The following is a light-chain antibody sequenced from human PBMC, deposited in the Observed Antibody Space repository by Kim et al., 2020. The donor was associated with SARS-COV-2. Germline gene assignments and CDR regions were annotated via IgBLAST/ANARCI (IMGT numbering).Light chain of an antibody. V-gene: IGKV1-33*01. Sequence: SASGGNRVTIICRESQDISNYFQWYQHKPEKAPKLLIYDASSLETGVPSRFRGSGFGTYFTFTIDNLQPEDIATYYCQQSHNLPYTFGQGTKLEI. J-gene: IGKJ2*01. CDR1: QDISNY. CDR3: QQSHNLPYT. CDR2: DAS.